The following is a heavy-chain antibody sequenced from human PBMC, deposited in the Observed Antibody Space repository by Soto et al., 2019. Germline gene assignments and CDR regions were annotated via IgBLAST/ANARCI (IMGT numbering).Heavy chain of an antibody. CDR3: ARAWNYGFYFDY. Sequence: PSETLSLTCTVSGGSISSYYWSWIRQPPGKGLEWIGYIYYSGSTNYNPSLKSRVTISVDTSKNQFSLKLSSVTAADTAVYYCARAWNYGFYFDYWGQGTLVTVSS. V-gene: IGHV4-59*01. J-gene: IGHJ4*02. CDR2: IYYSGST. D-gene: IGHD1-7*01. CDR1: GGSISSYY.